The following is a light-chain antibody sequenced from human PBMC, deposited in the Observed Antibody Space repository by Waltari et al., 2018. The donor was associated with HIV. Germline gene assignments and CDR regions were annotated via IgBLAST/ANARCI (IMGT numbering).Light chain of an antibody. CDR2: ANN. V-gene: IGLV1-40*01. CDR3: QSYDSSLRGYA. J-gene: IGLJ1*01. Sequence: QSVLTQPPSVSGAPGQRVTISCTGSSSNIGAGFEVHWYQQLPGTAPKLLIYANNNRPAGVPDRCSGSKSGTSASLAITGLQAEDEADYYCQSYDSSLRGYAFGTGTKVSVL. CDR1: SSNIGAGFE.